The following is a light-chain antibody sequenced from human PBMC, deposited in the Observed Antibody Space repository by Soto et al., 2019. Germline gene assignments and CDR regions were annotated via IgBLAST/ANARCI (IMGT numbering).Light chain of an antibody. CDR3: QQYGSSPSIT. V-gene: IGKV3-20*01. Sequence: EIVLTQSPGTLSLSPLEIATLSFMASQSVSSSYLAWYQQKPGQAPRLLIYGASSRATGIPDRFSGSGSETDFTLTISRLEPEDFAVYYCQQYGSSPSITFGQGTRLEIK. CDR1: QSVSSSY. J-gene: IGKJ5*01. CDR2: GAS.